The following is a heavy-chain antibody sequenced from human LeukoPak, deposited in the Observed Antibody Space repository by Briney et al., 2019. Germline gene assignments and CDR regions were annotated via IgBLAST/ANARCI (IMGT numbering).Heavy chain of an antibody. CDR2: ITGGGDTT. V-gene: IGHV3-23*01. J-gene: IGHJ4*02. CDR1: GFTFSSYA. Sequence: WGSLRLSCAASGFTFSSYAMTWVRQAPGKGLEWVSSITGGGDTTYYADSVRGRLTISRDNSKNTLSLQTNSLRAEDTAVYYCAKQRSEVVVAATNYWGQGTLVTVSS. CDR3: AKQRSEVVVAATNY. D-gene: IGHD2-15*01.